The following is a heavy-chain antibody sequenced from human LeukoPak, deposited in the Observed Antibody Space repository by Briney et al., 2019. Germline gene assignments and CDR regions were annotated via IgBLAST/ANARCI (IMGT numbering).Heavy chain of an antibody. J-gene: IGHJ4*02. V-gene: IGHV5-51*01. CDR1: GYSFTSYW. CDR2: IYPGDSDT. CDR3: ARREVGPDCSSTSCYPYYFDY. Sequence: GESLKISCKGSGYSFTSYWIGWVRQMPGKGLEWMGIIYPGDSDTTYSPSFQGQVTISADKSIRTAYLQWSSLKTSDTAMYYCARREVGPDCSSTSCYPYYFDYWGQGTLVTVSS. D-gene: IGHD2-2*01.